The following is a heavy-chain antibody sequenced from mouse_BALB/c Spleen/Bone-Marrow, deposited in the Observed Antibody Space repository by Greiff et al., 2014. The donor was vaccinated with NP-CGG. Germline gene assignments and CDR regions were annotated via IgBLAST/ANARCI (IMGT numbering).Heavy chain of an antibody. Sequence: VQLQQSGAELAKPGASVKMSCKASGYTFTSYWMHWVKQRPGQGLEWIGYINPSTGYTEYNQKFKDKATLTADKSSSTAYTQLSSLTSEDSAVYYCARLTTVVPYDYWGQGTTLTVSS. J-gene: IGHJ2*01. D-gene: IGHD1-1*01. CDR2: INPSTGYT. CDR1: GYTFTSYW. CDR3: ARLTTVVPYDY. V-gene: IGHV1-7*01.